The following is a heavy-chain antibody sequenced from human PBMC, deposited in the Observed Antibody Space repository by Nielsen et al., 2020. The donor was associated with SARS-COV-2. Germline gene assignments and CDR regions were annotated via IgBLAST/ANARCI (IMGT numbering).Heavy chain of an antibody. V-gene: IGHV3-21*04. Sequence: GGSLRLSCAASGFRITPFTMSWVRQSPGKGLEWVSSIISDGSYRYYADSVKGRFTISRDNSKSTLYLQMNTLRAEDTAVYYCAKAFRSSDWIRAAADYWGQGALVTVSS. CDR1: GFRITPFT. J-gene: IGHJ4*02. CDR3: AKAFRSSDWIRAAADY. CDR2: IISDGSYR. D-gene: IGHD6-25*01.